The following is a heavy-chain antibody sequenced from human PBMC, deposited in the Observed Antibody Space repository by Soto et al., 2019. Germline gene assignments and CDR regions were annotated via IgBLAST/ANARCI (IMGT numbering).Heavy chain of an antibody. CDR1: GFTFSDYL. D-gene: IGHD6-19*01. V-gene: IGHV3-7*01. J-gene: IGHJ4*01. CDR3: AIGHWLGN. CDR2: IKQDGNEK. Sequence: DVQLVESGGALVQPGESLRLSCAASGFTFSDYLMTWVRQAPGKGLEWVATIKQDGNEKYYVDSVKGRFTISRDNAKNSLYLQMSGLRAEDTAVYYWAIGHWLGNWGHGTLVTVSS.